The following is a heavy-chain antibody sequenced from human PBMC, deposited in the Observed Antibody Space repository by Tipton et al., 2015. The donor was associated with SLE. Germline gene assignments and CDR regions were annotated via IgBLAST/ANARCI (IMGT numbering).Heavy chain of an antibody. CDR3: ARQELIRLYYGMDV. J-gene: IGHJ6*02. Sequence: TLSLTCTVSGDSISSSHYYWGWIRQPPGKGLEWIGPIYKSGISYTNPSLRSRLTISVDTSKNQFSLNLTSVTAADTAVYFCARQELIRLYYGMDVWGQGTTVIVSS. CDR2: IYKSGIS. V-gene: IGHV4-39*07. D-gene: IGHD1-7*01. CDR1: GDSISSSHYY.